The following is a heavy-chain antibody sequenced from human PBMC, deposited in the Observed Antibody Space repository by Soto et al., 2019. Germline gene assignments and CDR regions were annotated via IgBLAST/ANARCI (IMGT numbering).Heavy chain of an antibody. V-gene: IGHV1-18*01. D-gene: IGHD3-3*01. CDR2: ISAYNGNT. J-gene: IGHJ3*02. CDR1: GYTFTSYG. Sequence: ASVKVSCKASGYTFTSYGISWVRQAPGQGLEWMGWISAYNGNTNYAQKLQGRVTMTTDTSTSTAYMELRSLRSDGTAVYYCARGRFGVVPRPDAFDIWGQGTMVTVSS. CDR3: ARGRFGVVPRPDAFDI.